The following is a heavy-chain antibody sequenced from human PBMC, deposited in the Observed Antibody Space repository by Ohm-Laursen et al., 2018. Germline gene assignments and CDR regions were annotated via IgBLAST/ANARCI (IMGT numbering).Heavy chain of an antibody. CDR3: ARRAEPSWYFDL. Sequence: GTLSLTCTVSGGSVSSGSYYWSWIRQPPGKGLEWIGYIYYSGSTNYNPSLKSRVTISVDTSKNQFSLQLSSVTAADTAVYYCARRAEPSWYFDLWGRGTLVTVSS. V-gene: IGHV4-61*01. J-gene: IGHJ2*01. CDR2: IYYSGST. CDR1: GGSVSSGSYY.